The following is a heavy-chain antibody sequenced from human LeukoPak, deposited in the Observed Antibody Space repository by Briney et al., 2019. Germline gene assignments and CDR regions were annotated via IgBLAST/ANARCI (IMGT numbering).Heavy chain of an antibody. J-gene: IGHJ4*02. CDR1: GFTFSSYS. CDR3: AKAGGYDSSGYYFDY. CDR2: ISSSSSYI. D-gene: IGHD3-22*01. Sequence: GGSLRLSCAASGFTFSSYSMNRVRQAPGKGLEWVSSISSSSSYIYYADSVKGRFTISRDNAKNSLYLQMNSLRAEDAALYYCAKAGGYDSSGYYFDYWGQGTLVTVSS. V-gene: IGHV3-21*04.